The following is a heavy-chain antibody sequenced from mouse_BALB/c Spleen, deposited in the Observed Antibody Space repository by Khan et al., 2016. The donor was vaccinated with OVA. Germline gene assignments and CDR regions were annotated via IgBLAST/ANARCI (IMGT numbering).Heavy chain of an antibody. J-gene: IGHJ3*01. CDR1: GYTFTSYD. D-gene: IGHD2-1*01. Sequence: QVQLQQSGAELVKPGASVKLSCKASGYTFTSYDINWVRQRPEQGLEWIGWMFPGDGSTKYNENFKGKATLTTDKSSSTAYMQLSRQASEASDACFWARGWYVEFAYWGQGTLVTVSA. CDR3: ARGWYVEFAY. CDR2: MFPGDGST. V-gene: IGHV1S56*01.